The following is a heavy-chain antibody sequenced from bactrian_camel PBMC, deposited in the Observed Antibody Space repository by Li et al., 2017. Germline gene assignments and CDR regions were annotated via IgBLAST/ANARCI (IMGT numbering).Heavy chain of an antibody. CDR3: AASRLGSTINRRQERRYGY. V-gene: IGHV3S10*01. D-gene: IGHD4*01. CDR2: IGTRGMT. Sequence: VQLVESGGGSVQSGGSLRLSCAASGFTFSNYAMSWVRQAPGKGLEWASGIGTRGMTYYSDSVKGRFTISQDGAENTVYLQMNGLKPEDTAMYYCAASRLGSTINRRQERRYGYWGQGTQVTVS. J-gene: IGHJ4*01. CDR1: GFTFSNYA.